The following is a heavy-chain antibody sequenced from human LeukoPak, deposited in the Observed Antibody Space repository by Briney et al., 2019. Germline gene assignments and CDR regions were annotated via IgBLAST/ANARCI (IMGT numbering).Heavy chain of an antibody. CDR3: ARDLDYGGSSIWYFDL. V-gene: IGHV4-59*01. J-gene: IGHJ2*01. CDR2: IYYRGNT. Sequence: SETLSLTCTVSGGSISSFYWSWIRQPPGKGLEWIGYIYYRGNTQYNPSLKSRVTISVDTSKNQFSLRLTSVTAADTAVYYCARDLDYGGSSIWYFDLWGRGTLVTVSS. D-gene: IGHD4-23*01. CDR1: GGSISSFY.